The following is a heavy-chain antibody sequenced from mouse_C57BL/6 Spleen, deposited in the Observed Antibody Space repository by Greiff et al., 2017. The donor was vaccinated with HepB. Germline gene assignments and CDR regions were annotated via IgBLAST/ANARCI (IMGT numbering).Heavy chain of an antibody. J-gene: IGHJ3*01. V-gene: IGHV1-39*01. CDR1: GYSFTDYN. Sequence: VQLQHSGPELVKPGASVKISCKASGYSFTDYNMNWVKQSNGKSLEWIGVINPNYGTTSYNQKFKGKATLTVDQSSSTAYMQLNSLTSEDSAVYYCARSLQGYGYDEGFAYWGQGTLVTVSA. D-gene: IGHD2-2*01. CDR3: ARSLQGYGYDEGFAY. CDR2: INPNYGTT.